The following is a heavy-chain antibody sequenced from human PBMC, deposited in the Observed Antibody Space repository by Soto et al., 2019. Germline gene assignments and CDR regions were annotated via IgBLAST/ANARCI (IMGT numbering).Heavy chain of an antibody. D-gene: IGHD3-9*01. J-gene: IGHJ4*02. CDR3: VSVLLKSVDY. CDR1: GASISTTYW. V-gene: IGHV4-4*02. CDR2: IHHSGRT. Sequence: QVHLQESGPGLVKPSGTLSLTCAVSGASISTTYWWGWVRQPPGKGLDWIGEIHHSGRTNYNPSLKSRVTRSSDTSQTPFALNLSSVTAADTAVYYCVSVLLKSVDYWGQGTLVTVSS.